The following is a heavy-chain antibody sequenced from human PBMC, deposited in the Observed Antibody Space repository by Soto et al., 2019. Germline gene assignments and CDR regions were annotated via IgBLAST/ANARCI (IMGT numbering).Heavy chain of an antibody. CDR1: GGSISSYY. CDR2: IYYSGST. V-gene: IGHV4-59*01. Sequence: PSETLSLTCTVSGGSISSYYWSWIRQPPGKGLEWIGYIYYSGSTNYNPSLKSRVTISVDTSKNQFSLKLSSVTAADTAVYHCASGGSCYSRYCYFDYWGQGTLVTVSS. D-gene: IGHD2-15*01. J-gene: IGHJ4*02. CDR3: ASGGSCYSRYCYFDY.